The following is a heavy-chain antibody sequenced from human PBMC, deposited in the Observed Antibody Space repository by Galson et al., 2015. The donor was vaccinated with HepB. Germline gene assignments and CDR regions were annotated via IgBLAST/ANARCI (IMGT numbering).Heavy chain of an antibody. V-gene: IGHV6-1*01. CDR3: ARDRSGGYCSGGSCYYYWYFDL. Sequence: CAISGDSVSSNSAAWNWIRQSPSRGLEWLGRTYYRSKWYNDYAVSVKSRITINPDTSKNQFSLQLNSVTPEDTAVYYCARDRSGGYCSGGSCYYYWYFDLWGRGTLVTVSS. J-gene: IGHJ2*01. CDR2: TYYRSKWYN. D-gene: IGHD2-15*01. CDR1: GDSVSSNSAA.